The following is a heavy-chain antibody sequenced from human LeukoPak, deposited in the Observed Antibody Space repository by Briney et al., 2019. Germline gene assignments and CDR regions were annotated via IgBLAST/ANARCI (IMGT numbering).Heavy chain of an antibody. V-gene: IGHV4-59*01. CDR1: GGSISSYY. CDR2: IYYSGST. Sequence: SESLSLTCTVSGGSISSYYWSWIRQPPGKGLEWIGYIYYSGSTNYNPSLKSRVTISVDTSKNQFSLKLSSVTAADTAVYYCARVGSGVADYWGQGTLVTVSS. CDR3: ARVGSGVADY. J-gene: IGHJ4*02. D-gene: IGHD6-19*01.